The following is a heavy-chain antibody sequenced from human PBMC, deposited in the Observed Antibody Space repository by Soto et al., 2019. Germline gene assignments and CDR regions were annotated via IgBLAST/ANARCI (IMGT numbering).Heavy chain of an antibody. Sequence: GGSLRLSCAASGFTFSSYWMNWVRQTPAKGLEWVANINQDESEKYYVDSLKGRFTISRDNAKNSLYLQMNSLGAEDTAVYYCARGPMSTITAYMDVWGKGTTVTVSS. CDR1: GFTFSSYW. CDR2: INQDESEK. V-gene: IGHV3-7*01. D-gene: IGHD3-16*01. J-gene: IGHJ6*03. CDR3: ARGPMSTITAYMDV.